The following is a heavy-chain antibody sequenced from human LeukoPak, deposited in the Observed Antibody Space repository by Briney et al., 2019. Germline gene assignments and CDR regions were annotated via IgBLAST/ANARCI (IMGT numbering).Heavy chain of an antibody. V-gene: IGHV4-34*01. CDR1: GGSFSGYY. J-gene: IGHJ5*02. Sequence: SETLSLTCAVYGGSFSGYYWSWIRQPPGKGLEWIGEINHSGSTNYNPSLKSRVTISVDTSKNQFSLKLSSVTAADTAVYYCARDPATECSNGVCYKASWFDPWGQGTLVTVSS. CDR2: INHSGST. D-gene: IGHD2-8*01. CDR3: ARDPATECSNGVCYKASWFDP.